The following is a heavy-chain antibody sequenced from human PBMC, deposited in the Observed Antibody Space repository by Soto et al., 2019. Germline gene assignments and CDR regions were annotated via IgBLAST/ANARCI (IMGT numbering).Heavy chain of an antibody. CDR1: GFTFSSYS. V-gene: IGHV3-21*01. CDR3: ARTRERVNWFDP. D-gene: IGHD1-1*01. J-gene: IGHJ5*02. Sequence: PGGSLRLSCAASGFTFSSYSMNWVRQAPGKGLEWVSSISSSSSYIYYADSVKGRFTISRDNAKNSLYLQMNSLRAEDTAVYYCARTRERVNWFDPWGQGTLVTVSS. CDR2: ISSSSSYI.